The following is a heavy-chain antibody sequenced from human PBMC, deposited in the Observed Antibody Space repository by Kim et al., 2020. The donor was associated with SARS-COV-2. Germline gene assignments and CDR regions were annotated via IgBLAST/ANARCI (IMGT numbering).Heavy chain of an antibody. J-gene: IGHJ6*02. Sequence: GGSLRLSCAAPGFTFSTYWMHWVRQAPGKGLVWVSHINNDGDNTGYADSVRGRFTISRDNAKKMLYLQMNSLRAEDTAVYYCAGGYHMDVWGQGTTVTVSS. CDR1: GFTFSTYW. CDR3: AGGYHMDV. CDR2: INNDGDNT. D-gene: IGHD2-2*01. V-gene: IGHV3-74*01.